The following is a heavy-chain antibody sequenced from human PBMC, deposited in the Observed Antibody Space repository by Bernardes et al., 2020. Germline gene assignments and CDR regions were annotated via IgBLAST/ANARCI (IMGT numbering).Heavy chain of an antibody. CDR2: IYYSGST. CDR3: ARIWSVLGDYYDSSGSPYYFDY. D-gene: IGHD3-22*01. CDR1: GGSISSSSYY. J-gene: IGHJ4*02. V-gene: IGHV4-39*01. Sequence: SESLSLTCTVSGGSISSSSYYWGWLRQPPGKGLEWIGSIYYSGSTYYNPSLKSRVTISVDTSKNQFSLKLSSVTAADTAVYYCARIWSVLGDYYDSSGSPYYFDYWGQGTLVTVSS.